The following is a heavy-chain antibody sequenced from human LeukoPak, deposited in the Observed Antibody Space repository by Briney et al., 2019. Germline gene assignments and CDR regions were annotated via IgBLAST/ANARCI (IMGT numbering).Heavy chain of an antibody. D-gene: IGHD2-2*01. V-gene: IGHV4-34*01. CDR3: ARRGYCSSTSCYGFDY. J-gene: IGHJ4*02. Sequence: SETLSLTCAVYGGSFSGYYWSWIRQPPGKGLEWIGGINHSGSTNYNPSLKSRVTISVDTSKNQFSLKLSSVTAADTAVYYCARRGYCSSTSCYGFDYWGQGTLVTVSS. CDR1: GGSFSGYY. CDR2: INHSGST.